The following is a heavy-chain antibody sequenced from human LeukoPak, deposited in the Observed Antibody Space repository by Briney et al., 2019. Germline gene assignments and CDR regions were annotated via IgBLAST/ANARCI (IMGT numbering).Heavy chain of an antibody. CDR2: IYHSGST. V-gene: IGHV4-38-2*02. J-gene: IGHJ4*02. CDR3: ARARHSYGYFDY. D-gene: IGHD5-18*01. CDR1: GYSISSGYY. Sequence: SETLSLTCTVSGYSISSGYYWGWIRQPPGKGLEWIGSIYHSGSTYYNPSLKSRVTISVDTSKNQFSLKLSSVTAADTAVYYCARARHSYGYFDYWGQGTLVTVSS.